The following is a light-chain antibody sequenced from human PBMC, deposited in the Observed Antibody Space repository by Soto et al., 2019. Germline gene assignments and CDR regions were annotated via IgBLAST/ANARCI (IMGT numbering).Light chain of an antibody. CDR1: QSVSSY. CDR2: DAS. V-gene: IGKV3-11*01. CDR3: QQRSNGPRCT. Sequence: EIVLTQSPATLSLSPGERATLSCRASQSVSSYLAWYQQKPGQAPRLLIYDASNRATGIPARFSGGGSGTECALPISSLEPEDFAVYYCQQRSNGPRCTFGPGTKVDIK. J-gene: IGKJ3*01.